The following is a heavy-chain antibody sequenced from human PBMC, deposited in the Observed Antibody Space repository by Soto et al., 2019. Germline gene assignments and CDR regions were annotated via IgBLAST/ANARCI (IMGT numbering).Heavy chain of an antibody. CDR1: GGSISSGGYY. CDR2: IYYSGST. Sequence: QVQLQESGPGLVKPSQILSLTCTVSGGSISSGGYYWSWIRQHPGKGLEWIGYIYYSGSTYYNPSLQSRVTISVDTSKNQFSLKLSSVTAADTAVYYCARDIVVVTGHSYLDLWGRGTLVTVSS. D-gene: IGHD2-21*02. CDR3: ARDIVVVTGHSYLDL. V-gene: IGHV4-31*03. J-gene: IGHJ2*01.